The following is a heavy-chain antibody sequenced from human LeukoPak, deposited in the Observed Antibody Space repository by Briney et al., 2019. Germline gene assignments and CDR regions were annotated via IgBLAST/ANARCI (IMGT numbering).Heavy chain of an antibody. CDR2: IIPILGIA. CDR3: ARVRAGTTSYYYYGMDV. J-gene: IGHJ6*02. V-gene: IGHV1-69*02. D-gene: IGHD1-1*01. CDR1: GGTLSRYT. Sequence: SVTVSCKASGGTLSRYTISGVRQAPGPGLEWMGRIIPILGIANYAQKFQGRVTITADKSTSTAYMELSSLRSEDTAVYYCARVRAGTTSYYYYGMDVWGQGTTVTVSS.